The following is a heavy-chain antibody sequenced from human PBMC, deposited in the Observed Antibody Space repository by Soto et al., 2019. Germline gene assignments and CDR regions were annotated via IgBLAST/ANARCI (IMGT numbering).Heavy chain of an antibody. CDR1: GYTFTSYA. D-gene: IGHD3-3*01. CDR3: ARPSTIFGFYYYYGMDV. J-gene: IGHJ6*02. CDR2: INAGNGNT. Sequence: ASVKVSCKASGYTFTSYAMHWVRQAPGQRLEWMGWINAGNGNTKYSQKFQGRVTITRDTSASTAYMELSSLRSEDTAVYYCARPSTIFGFYYYYGMDVWGQETTVTVSS. V-gene: IGHV1-3*01.